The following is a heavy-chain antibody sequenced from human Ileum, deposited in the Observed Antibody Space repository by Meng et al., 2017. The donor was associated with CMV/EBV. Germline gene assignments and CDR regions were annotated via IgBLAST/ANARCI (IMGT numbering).Heavy chain of an antibody. CDR1: GYTFTGYY. CDR3: ARDFGELSAAGTSYFFSY. CDR2: INPHSGGT. Sequence: ASVKVSCKASGYTFTGYYMHWVRQAPGQGLEWMGWINPHSGGTKYAQKFQGRVTMTRDTSRNTAYMELSRLRSDDTAVFYCARDFGELSAAGTSYFFSYWGQGTLVTVSS. J-gene: IGHJ4*02. V-gene: IGHV1-2*02. D-gene: IGHD6-13*01.